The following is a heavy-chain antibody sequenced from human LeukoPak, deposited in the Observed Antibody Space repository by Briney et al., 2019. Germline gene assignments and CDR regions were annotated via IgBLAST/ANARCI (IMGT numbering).Heavy chain of an antibody. CDR2: ISSSSSYT. V-gene: IGHV3-11*03. D-gene: IGHD4-17*01. J-gene: IGHJ4*02. CDR3: ARSMSYGDYVGLAY. CDR1: GFTFSDYY. Sequence: TPGGSLRLSCAASGFTFSDYYMSWIRQAPGKGLEWVSYISSSSSYTNYADSVKGRFTISRDNAKNSLYLQMNSLRAEDTAVYYCARSMSYGDYVGLAYWGQGTLVTVSS.